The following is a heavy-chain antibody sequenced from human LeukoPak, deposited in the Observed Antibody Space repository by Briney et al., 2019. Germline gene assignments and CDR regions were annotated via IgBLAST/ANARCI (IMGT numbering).Heavy chain of an antibody. CDR3: ARNYGSGSYSYFDY. CDR1: GGSMSNIYY. Sequence: PSETLSLTCNVSGGSMSNIYYWGWIRQPPGEGLEWIGYIYHSGSTYYNPSLKSRVTISVDRSKNQFSLKLSSVTAADTAVYYCARNYGSGSYSYFDYWGQGTLVTVSS. J-gene: IGHJ4*02. CDR2: IYHSGST. V-gene: IGHV4-39*07. D-gene: IGHD3-10*01.